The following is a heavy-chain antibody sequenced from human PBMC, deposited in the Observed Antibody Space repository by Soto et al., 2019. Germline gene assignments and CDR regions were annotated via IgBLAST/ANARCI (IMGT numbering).Heavy chain of an antibody. CDR1: GYTFTSYG. V-gene: IGHV1-18*04. CDR3: ATMRYYYNMGV. CDR2: ISTYNGKT. Sequence: QVQLVQSGAEVKKPGASVKVSCKASGYTFTSYGISWVRQAPGQGLEWMGWISTYNGKTIYAQKLQGRVTMTTDTPTSTADMELRSLRSDDTAVYFCATMRYYYNMGVWGQGTTVTVSS. J-gene: IGHJ6*02.